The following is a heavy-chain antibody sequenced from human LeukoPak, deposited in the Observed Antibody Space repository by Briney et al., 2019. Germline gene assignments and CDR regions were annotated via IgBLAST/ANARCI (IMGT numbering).Heavy chain of an antibody. CDR2: TSSSDAGT. CDR3: AREVAKLAAFDI. Sequence: GSLRLSCAASGFTLSSYAMSWVRQAPGKGLEWVSATSSSDAGTYYAESVRGRFTISRDNAKNSLYLQMNSLRAEDTAVYYCAREVAKLAAFDIWGQGTLVTVSS. V-gene: IGHV3-23*01. J-gene: IGHJ4*02. CDR1: GFTLSSYA. D-gene: IGHD2-15*01.